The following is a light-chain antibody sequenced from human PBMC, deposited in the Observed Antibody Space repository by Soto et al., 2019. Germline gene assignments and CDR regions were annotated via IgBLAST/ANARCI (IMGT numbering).Light chain of an antibody. CDR1: QSISSY. CDR3: QQSYSTPPLT. V-gene: IGKV1-39*01. CDR2: AAS. Sequence: DIPMTQSPSSLSASVGDRVTITCRASQSISSYLNWYQQKPGQAPKLLIYAASSLQSGVPSRFSGSGSGTDFTLTSSSLQPEDFATYYCQQSYSTPPLTFGGGTKVEIK. J-gene: IGKJ4*01.